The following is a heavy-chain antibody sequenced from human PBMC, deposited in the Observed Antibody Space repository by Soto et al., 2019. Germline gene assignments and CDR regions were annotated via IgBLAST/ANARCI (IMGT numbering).Heavy chain of an antibody. Sequence: SVKVSCKASGGTFSSYAISWVRQAPGQGLEWMGGIIPIFGTANYAQKFQGRVTITADEPTSTAYMELSSLRSEDTAVYYCARDTRFLEWSAMDVWGQGTTVTVSS. CDR2: IIPIFGTA. J-gene: IGHJ6*02. V-gene: IGHV1-69*13. D-gene: IGHD3-3*01. CDR1: GGTFSSYA. CDR3: ARDTRFLEWSAMDV.